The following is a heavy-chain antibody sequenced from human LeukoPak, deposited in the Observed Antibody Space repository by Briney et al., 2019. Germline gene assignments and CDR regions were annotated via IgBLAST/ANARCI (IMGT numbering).Heavy chain of an antibody. V-gene: IGHV3-66*01. J-gene: IGHJ6*02. D-gene: IGHD2-2*02. CDR3: ARDRAYCSSTSCYSYYYYGMDV. Sequence: VGSLRLSCAASGFTVSSNSMSWVRQAPGKGLEWVSVIYSAGSSYYADSVKGRFTISRDNSKNTLYLQMNSLRAEDTAVYYCARDRAYCSSTSCYSYYYYGMDVWGQGTTVTVSS. CDR1: GFTVSSNS. CDR2: IYSAGSS.